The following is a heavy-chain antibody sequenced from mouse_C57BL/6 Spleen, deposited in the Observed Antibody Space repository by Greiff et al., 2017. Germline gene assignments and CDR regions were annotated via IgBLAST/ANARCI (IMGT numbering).Heavy chain of an antibody. CDR1: GYSFTGYY. CDR2: INPSTGGT. CDR3: ARTVYITTVVATEFAY. J-gene: IGHJ3*01. D-gene: IGHD1-1*01. Sequence: EVKLMESGTELVKPGASVKISCKASGYSFTGYYMNWVKQSPEKSLEWIGEINPSTGGTTYNQKFKAKATLTVDKSSSTAYMQLKSLTSEDSAVYYCARTVYITTVVATEFAYWGQGTLVTVSA. V-gene: IGHV1-42*01.